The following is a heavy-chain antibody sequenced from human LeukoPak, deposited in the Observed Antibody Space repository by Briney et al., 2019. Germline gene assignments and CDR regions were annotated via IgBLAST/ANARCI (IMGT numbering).Heavy chain of an antibody. CDR1: GYTFTSYG. J-gene: IGHJ6*02. Sequence: ASVKVSCKASGYTFTSYGISWVRQAPGQGLEWMGWVSAYNGNTNYAQKLQGRVTMTTDTSTSTAYMELRSLRSEDTAVYYCARGDGIAVAYYYYYGMDVWGQGTTVTVSS. D-gene: IGHD6-19*01. CDR3: ARGDGIAVAYYYYYGMDV. CDR2: VSAYNGNT. V-gene: IGHV1-18*01.